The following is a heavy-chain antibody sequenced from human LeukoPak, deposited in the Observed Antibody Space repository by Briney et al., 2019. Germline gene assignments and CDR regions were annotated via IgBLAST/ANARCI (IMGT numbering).Heavy chain of an antibody. CDR3: ARGATVWARMDV. V-gene: IGHV3-48*04. Sequence: GGSLRLSCAASGFTFSAYSMNWVRQTPGKGLEWVSFLSSSSSPIYYVDSVKGRFTISRDNAKNSLYLQMNSLRAEDTAVYYCARGATVWARMDVWGKGTTVTVSS. J-gene: IGHJ6*03. CDR2: LSSSSSPI. D-gene: IGHD4-17*01. CDR1: GFTFSAYS.